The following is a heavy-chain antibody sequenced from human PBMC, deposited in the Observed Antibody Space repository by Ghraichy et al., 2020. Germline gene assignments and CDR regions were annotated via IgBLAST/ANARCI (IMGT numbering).Heavy chain of an antibody. CDR3: ARSNGAAWYFDL. J-gene: IGHJ2*01. Sequence: SQTLSLTRTLSGAPISSYFWSWIRQPPGKGLEWIGYIYSGGSTDYNPSLKSRVSMSMDTSKNHFSLKLTSVSAADTAVYYCARSNGAAWYFDLWGRGTPVTVSS. CDR1: GAPISSYF. D-gene: IGHD2-8*01. CDR2: IYSGGST. V-gene: IGHV4-4*09.